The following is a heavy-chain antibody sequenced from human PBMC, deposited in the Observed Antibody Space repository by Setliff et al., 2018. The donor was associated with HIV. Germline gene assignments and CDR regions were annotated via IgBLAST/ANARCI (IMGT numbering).Heavy chain of an antibody. J-gene: IGHJ5*02. D-gene: IGHD2-2*01. V-gene: IGHV1-69*05. CDR1: RSTFNSHT. CDR2: IIPISGTV. Sequence: ASVKVSCKASRSTFNSHTISWVRQAPGQGLEWMGGIIPISGTVNYAQKFWGRVTITTHESTSTAYMELSSLRSEDTAVYYCARDFGGYCSSMSCPGLFDPWGQGTLVTVSS. CDR3: ARDFGGYCSSMSCPGLFDP.